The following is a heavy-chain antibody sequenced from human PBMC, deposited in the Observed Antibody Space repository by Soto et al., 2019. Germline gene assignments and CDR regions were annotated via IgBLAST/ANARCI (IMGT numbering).Heavy chain of an antibody. V-gene: IGHV4-59*01. D-gene: IGHD6-13*01. CDR2: IYYSGST. CDR1: GGSISSYY. J-gene: IGHJ5*02. Sequence: PSETLSLTCTVSGGSISSYYWSWIRQPPGKGLEWIGYIYYSGSTNYNPSLKSRVTISVDTSKNQFSLKLSSVTAADTAVYYCARSYSRYVFDWFDPWGQGNLVTVSS. CDR3: ARSYSRYVFDWFDP.